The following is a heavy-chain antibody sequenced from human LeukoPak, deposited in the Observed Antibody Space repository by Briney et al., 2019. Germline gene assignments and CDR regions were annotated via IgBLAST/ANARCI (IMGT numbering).Heavy chain of an antibody. V-gene: IGHV3-7*01. CDR3: AITEGYYQGFDY. CDR2: IKQDGSEK. J-gene: IGHJ4*02. Sequence: GGSLRLSCATSGFPFSNFWMNWVRQAPGKGLEWVANIKQDGSEKFYVDSVKGRFTISRDNAKNSLYLQMNSLRADDTAVYYCAITEGYYQGFDYWGQGTLVTVSS. CDR1: GFPFSNFW. D-gene: IGHD3-22*01.